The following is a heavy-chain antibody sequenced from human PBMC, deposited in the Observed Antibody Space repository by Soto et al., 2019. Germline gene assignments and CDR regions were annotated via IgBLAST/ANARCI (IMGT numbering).Heavy chain of an antibody. D-gene: IGHD6-13*01. V-gene: IGHV1-8*01. CDR2: MNPNSGNT. Sequence: ASVKVSCKASGYTFTSYDINWVRQATGQGLEWMGWMNPNSGNTGYARKFQGRVTMTTDTSASTAYMELRGLRSDDTAVYYCARGGSSWSAEYYEHWGQGTLVTVSS. J-gene: IGHJ1*01. CDR3: ARGGSSWSAEYYEH. CDR1: GYTFTSYD.